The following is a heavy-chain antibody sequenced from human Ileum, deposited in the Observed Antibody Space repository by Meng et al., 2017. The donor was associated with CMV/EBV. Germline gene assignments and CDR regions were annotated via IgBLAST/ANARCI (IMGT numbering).Heavy chain of an antibody. CDR2: IYHSGTT. Sequence: SETLSLTCSVSGASVSSGIYYWSWIRQPPGKGLEWIGFIYHSGTTNYNPSLKSRVTLSVDKSKNQFSLRLSSVTAADTAVYYCASTLYPKRWLNWFDPWGQGTLVTVSS. CDR1: GASVSSGIYY. J-gene: IGHJ5*02. D-gene: IGHD6-19*01. CDR3: ASTLYPKRWLNWFDP. V-gene: IGHV4-61*01.